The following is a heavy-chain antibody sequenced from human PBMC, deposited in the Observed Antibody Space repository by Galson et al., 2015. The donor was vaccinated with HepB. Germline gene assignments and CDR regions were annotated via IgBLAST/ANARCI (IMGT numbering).Heavy chain of an antibody. J-gene: IGHJ4*02. CDR2: FYSGGST. CDR1: GFTVRTNS. Sequence: SLRLSCAASGFTVRTNSMSWVRQAPGKGLEWVSVFYSGGSTYYADSVKGRFTISRVDSKNTLYLHMNSLRPEDTAVYYGATERSTSGSYYFDNWGQGTLGTVSS. CDR3: ATERSTSGSYYFDN. V-gene: IGHV3-66*02. D-gene: IGHD1-26*01.